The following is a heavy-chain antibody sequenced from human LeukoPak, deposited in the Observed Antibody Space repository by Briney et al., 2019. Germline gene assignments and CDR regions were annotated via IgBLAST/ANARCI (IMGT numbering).Heavy chain of an antibody. CDR2: IYTSGST. V-gene: IGHV4-4*07. CDR1: GGSISSYY. CDR3: AGRSGGWLQFGYYYYMDV. Sequence: SETLSLTCTVSGGSISSYYWSWIRQPAGKGLKWIGRIYTSGSTNYNPSLKSRVTMSVDTSKNQFSLKLSSVTAADTAVYYCAGRSGGWLQFGYYYYMDVWGKGTTVTISS. D-gene: IGHD5-24*01. J-gene: IGHJ6*03.